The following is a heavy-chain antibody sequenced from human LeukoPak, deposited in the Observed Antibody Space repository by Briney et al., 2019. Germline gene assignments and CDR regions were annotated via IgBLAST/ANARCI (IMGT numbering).Heavy chain of an antibody. J-gene: IGHJ4*02. Sequence: GGSLRLSCAASGFTFSNNAMSWVRQAPGKGLEWVSAISGSGGSTCYADSVKGRFSISRDNPKNTLYLQMNSLRAGDTAVYYCAKDPQGDWGQGTLVTVSS. V-gene: IGHV3-23*01. CDR1: GFTFSNNA. D-gene: IGHD3-16*01. CDR2: ISGSGGST. CDR3: AKDPQGD.